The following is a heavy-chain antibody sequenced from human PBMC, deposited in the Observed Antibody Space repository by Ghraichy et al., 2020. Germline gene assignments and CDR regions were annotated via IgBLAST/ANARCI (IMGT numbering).Heavy chain of an antibody. CDR3: VIFESSSRRFDP. J-gene: IGHJ5*02. Sequence: GGSLRLSCAASGFTVSSIHMSWVRQAPGKGLEWVSVIYSGGSTYYADSVKGRFTISRDNSKNTFFLQMNSLRAEDTAVYYCVIFESSSRRFDPWGQGTLVTVSS. CDR2: IYSGGST. V-gene: IGHV3-53*01. CDR1: GFTVSSIH. D-gene: IGHD2-15*01.